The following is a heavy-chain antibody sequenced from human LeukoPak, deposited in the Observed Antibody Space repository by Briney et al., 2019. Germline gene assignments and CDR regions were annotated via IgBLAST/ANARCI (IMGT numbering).Heavy chain of an antibody. CDR1: GDSISSGGYS. D-gene: IGHD3/OR15-3a*01. J-gene: IGHJ4*02. CDR3: ARQTGSGLFILP. V-gene: IGHV4-30-4*07. Sequence: SETLSLTCAVSGDSISSGGYSWSWIRQPPGKGLEWIGHIYYSGSTYYNPSLKSRVTMSVDTSKNQFSLKLNSVTAADTAVYYCARQTGSGLFILPGGQGTLVTVSS. CDR2: IYYSGST.